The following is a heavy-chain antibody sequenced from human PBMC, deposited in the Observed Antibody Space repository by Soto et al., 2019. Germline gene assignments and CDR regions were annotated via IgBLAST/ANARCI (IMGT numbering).Heavy chain of an antibody. Sequence: ASVKVSFKASGYTFTGYYMHWVRQAPGQGLEWMGWINPNSGGTNYAQKFQGWVTMTRDTSISTAYMELSRLRSDDTAVYYCARDSGRGEILTSARYYYGMDGWGQGTTVTVAS. V-gene: IGHV1-2*04. CDR3: ARDSGRGEILTSARYYYGMDG. J-gene: IGHJ6*02. CDR1: GYTFTGYY. CDR2: INPNSGGT. D-gene: IGHD3-9*01.